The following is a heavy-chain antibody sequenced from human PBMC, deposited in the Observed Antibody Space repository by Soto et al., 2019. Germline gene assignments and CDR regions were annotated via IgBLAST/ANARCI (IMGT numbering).Heavy chain of an antibody. CDR2: ISDSGTGT. CDR3: AKDHTVVIRDAFDL. V-gene: IGHV3-23*01. J-gene: IGHJ3*01. D-gene: IGHD3-22*01. CDR1: GFTFSSYA. Sequence: EVQILESGGGLVQPGGSLRLSCAASGFTFSSYAMYWVRQAPGKGLAWVSGISDSGTGTYYADSVKGRFTISRDNSKNTVYLQMKSLRAGDTAVYYCAKDHTVVIRDAFDLWGQGTMVNVSS.